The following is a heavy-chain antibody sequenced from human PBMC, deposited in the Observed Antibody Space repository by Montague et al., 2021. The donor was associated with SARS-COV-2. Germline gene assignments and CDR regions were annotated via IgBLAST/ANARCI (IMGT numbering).Heavy chain of an antibody. CDR1: GFTFSSYA. CDR3: AKDSLAAAGTVDY. D-gene: IGHD6-13*01. J-gene: IGHJ4*02. CDR2: IYSGGSST. V-gene: IGHV3-23*03. Sequence: SLSLSLSASGFTFSSYAMSWVRQAPGKGLEWVSVIYSGGSSTYYADSVKGRFTISRDNSKNTLYLQMNSLRAEDTAVYYCAKDSLAAAGTVDYWGQGTLVTVSS.